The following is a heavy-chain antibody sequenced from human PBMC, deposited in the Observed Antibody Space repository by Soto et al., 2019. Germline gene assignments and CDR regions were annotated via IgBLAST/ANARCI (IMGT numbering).Heavy chain of an antibody. CDR1: GGSISSYY. Sequence: PSETLSLTCTVSGGSISSYYWSWIRQPPGKGLEWIGYIYYSGSTYYNPSLKSRVTISVDTSKNQFSLKLSSVTAADTAVYYCASTKNLEKHDYWGQGTLVTVSS. D-gene: IGHD2-2*01. J-gene: IGHJ4*02. CDR2: IYYSGST. CDR3: ASTKNLEKHDY. V-gene: IGHV4-59*06.